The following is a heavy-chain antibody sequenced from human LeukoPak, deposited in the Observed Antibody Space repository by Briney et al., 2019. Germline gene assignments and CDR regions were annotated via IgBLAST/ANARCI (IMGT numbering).Heavy chain of an antibody. CDR1: GYTFTSYA. Sequence: ASVKVSCKASGYTFTSYAMNWVRQAPGQGLEWMGWINTNTGNPTYAQGFTGRFVFSLDTSVSTAYLQISSLKAEDTAVYYCARASRDFWSGYYNLYYYYYMDVWGKGTTVTVSS. J-gene: IGHJ6*03. D-gene: IGHD3-3*01. V-gene: IGHV7-4-1*02. CDR2: INTNTGNP. CDR3: ARASRDFWSGYYNLYYYYYMDV.